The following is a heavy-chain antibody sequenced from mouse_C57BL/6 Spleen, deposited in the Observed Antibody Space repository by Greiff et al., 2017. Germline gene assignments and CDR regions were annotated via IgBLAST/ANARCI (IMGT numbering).Heavy chain of an antibody. CDR2: IYPGDGDT. Sequence: VQLQQSGAELVKPGASVKISCKASGYAFSSYWMNWVKQRPGKGLEWIGQIYPGDGDTNYNGKFKGKATLTADKSSSTAYMQLSSLTSEDSAVYFCARRSTTVVAHWYFDVWGTGTTVTVSS. CDR3: ARRSTTVVAHWYFDV. J-gene: IGHJ1*03. D-gene: IGHD1-1*01. CDR1: GYAFSSYW. V-gene: IGHV1-80*01.